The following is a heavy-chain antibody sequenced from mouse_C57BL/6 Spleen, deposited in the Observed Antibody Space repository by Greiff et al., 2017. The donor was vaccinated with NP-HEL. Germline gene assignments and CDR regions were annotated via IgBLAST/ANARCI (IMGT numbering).Heavy chain of an antibody. Sequence: QVQLQQSGAELVKPGASVKMSCKASGYTFTSYWITWVKQRPGQGLAWIGDIYPGSGSTNYNEKFKSKATLTVDTSSSTAYMQLSSLTSEDSAVYYCARGNIRYAMDYWGQGTSVTVSS. V-gene: IGHV1-55*01. CDR3: ARGNIRYAMDY. CDR1: GYTFTSYW. J-gene: IGHJ4*01. CDR2: IYPGSGST. D-gene: IGHD2-1*01.